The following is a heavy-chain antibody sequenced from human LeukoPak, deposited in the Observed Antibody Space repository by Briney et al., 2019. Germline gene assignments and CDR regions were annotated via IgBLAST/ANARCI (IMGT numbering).Heavy chain of an antibody. D-gene: IGHD3-9*01. CDR3: AKAPRDYDIP. Sequence: GGSLRLSCAASGFTFSSYAMSWVRQAPGRGLEWVSAISGSGGSTYYADSVKGRFTLSRDNSKNTLYLQMNSLRAEDTAVYYCAKAPRDYDIPWGQGTPVTVSS. V-gene: IGHV3-23*01. J-gene: IGHJ4*02. CDR2: ISGSGGST. CDR1: GFTFSSYA.